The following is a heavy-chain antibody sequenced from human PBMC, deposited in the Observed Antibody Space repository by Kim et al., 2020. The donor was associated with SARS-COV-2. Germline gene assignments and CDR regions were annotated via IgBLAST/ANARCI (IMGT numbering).Heavy chain of an antibody. V-gene: IGHV3-9*01. D-gene: IGHD3-22*01. CDR3: AGGYPMGVFDY. J-gene: IGHJ4*02. Sequence: GGSLRLSCAASGFTFDDYAMHWVRQAPGKGLEWVSGISWNSGSIGYADSVKGRFTISRDNAKNSLYLQMNSLRAEDTALYYCAGGYPMGVFDYWGQGTLVTVSS. CDR2: ISWNSGSI. CDR1: GFTFDDYA.